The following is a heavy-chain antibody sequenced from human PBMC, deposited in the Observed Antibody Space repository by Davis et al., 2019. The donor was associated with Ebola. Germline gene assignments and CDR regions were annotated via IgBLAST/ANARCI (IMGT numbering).Heavy chain of an antibody. CDR1: GYSFTSYW. V-gene: IGHV5-51*01. CDR2: IYPGDSDT. J-gene: IGHJ6*02. Sequence: GESLKISCKGSGYSFTSYWIGWLRQMHGTGLEWMGIIYPGDSDTRYSPFFQGQLTISADKSISTAYLQWSSLKASDTAMYYCARLPLDGMDVWGQGTTVTVSS. CDR3: ARLPLDGMDV.